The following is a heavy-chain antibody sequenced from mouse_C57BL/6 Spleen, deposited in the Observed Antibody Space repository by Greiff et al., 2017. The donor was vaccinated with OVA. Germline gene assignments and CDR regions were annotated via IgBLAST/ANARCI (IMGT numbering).Heavy chain of an antibody. J-gene: IGHJ1*03. CDR2: ISDGGSYT. CDR3: AREGHSRYFDV. Sequence: EVQLVESGGGLVKPGGSLKLSCAASGFTFSSYAMSWVRQTPEKRLEWVATISDGGSYTYYPDNVKGRFTISRDNAKNNLYLQMSHLKSEDTAMYYCAREGHSRYFDVWGTGTTVTVSA. V-gene: IGHV5-4*01. CDR1: GFTFSSYA. D-gene: IGHD3-1*01.